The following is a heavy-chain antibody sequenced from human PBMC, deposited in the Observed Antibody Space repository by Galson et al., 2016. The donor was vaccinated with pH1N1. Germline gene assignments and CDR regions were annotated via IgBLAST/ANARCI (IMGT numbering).Heavy chain of an antibody. CDR3: AKGTLPGYYDY. D-gene: IGHD3-22*01. V-gene: IGHV1-18*01. Sequence: SVKVSCKASGFMFSTYGFNWVRKAPGQGPEWMGRISGYNGNTIYAQKFQARISMTLDKSTSTVYLDLRSLRFDDTAVYYCAKGTLPGYYDYWGQGTLVTVSS. CDR1: GFMFSTYG. CDR2: ISGYNGNT. J-gene: IGHJ4*02.